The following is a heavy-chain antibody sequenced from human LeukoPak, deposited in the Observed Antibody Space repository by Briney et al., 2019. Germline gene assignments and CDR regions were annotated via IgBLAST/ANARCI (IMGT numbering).Heavy chain of an antibody. CDR2: IYHSGST. V-gene: IGHV4-30-2*01. D-gene: IGHD2-2*01. CDR3: ARVLRGSSPFDP. CDR1: GGSISSGGYS. Sequence: SETLSLTCAVSGGSISSGGYSWSWIRQPPGKGLEWIGYIYHSGSTYYNPSLKSRVTIPVDTSKNQFSLKLSSVTAADTAVYYCARVLRGSSPFDPWGQGTLVTVSS. J-gene: IGHJ5*02.